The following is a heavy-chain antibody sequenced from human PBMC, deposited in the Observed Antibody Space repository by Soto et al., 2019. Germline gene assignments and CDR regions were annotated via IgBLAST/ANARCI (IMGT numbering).Heavy chain of an antibody. CDR2: ISAYNGNT. J-gene: IGHJ4*02. CDR1: GYTFTSYG. V-gene: IGHV1-18*01. Sequence: QVQLVQSGAEVKKPGASVKVSFKASGYTFTSYGISWVRQAPGQGLEWMGWISAYNGNTNYAQKLQGRVTMPRDTSTSTAYMQLRSLSSDDPDVYYCARDAPTIAAQDDYWGQGTLVTVSS. CDR3: ARDAPTIAAQDDY. D-gene: IGHD6-13*01.